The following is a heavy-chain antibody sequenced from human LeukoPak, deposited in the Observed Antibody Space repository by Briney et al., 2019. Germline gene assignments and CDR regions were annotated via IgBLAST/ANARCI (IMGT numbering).Heavy chain of an antibody. D-gene: IGHD2-2*02. J-gene: IGHJ5*02. Sequence: GRSLRLSCAASGFTFSSYAMHWVRQAPGKGLEWVAVISYDGSNKYYADSVKGRFTISRDNSKNTLYLQMNSLRAEDTAVYYCASLSSCSSTSCHTAWGQGTLVTASS. CDR1: GFTFSSYA. CDR2: ISYDGSNK. V-gene: IGHV3-30-3*01. CDR3: ASLSSCSSTSCHTA.